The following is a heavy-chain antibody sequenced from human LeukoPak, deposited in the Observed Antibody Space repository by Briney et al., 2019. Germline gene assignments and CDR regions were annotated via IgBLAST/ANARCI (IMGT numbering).Heavy chain of an antibody. Sequence: EPGGSLRLSCAASGFTFSSYAMSWVRQAPGKGLEWVSAISGSGGSTYYADSVKGRFTISRDNAKNSLYLQMNSLRAEDTAVYYCASFAQSGPDPLWGQGTLVTVSS. CDR3: ASFAQSGPDPL. V-gene: IGHV3-23*01. CDR2: ISGSGGST. J-gene: IGHJ4*02. D-gene: IGHD1-14*01. CDR1: GFTFSSYA.